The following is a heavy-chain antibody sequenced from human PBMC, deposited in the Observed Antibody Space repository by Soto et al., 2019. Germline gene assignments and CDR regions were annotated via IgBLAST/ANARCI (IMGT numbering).Heavy chain of an antibody. Sequence: PGGSLRLSCEASALTFGSHTMNWVRQAPGKGLEWVSSIDSGGSRTFYADTVKGRFTISRDNAKNSLFLQMNSLRAEDTAVYFCTREVQPGVRREYDYWGQGTLVTVSS. D-gene: IGHD1-1*01. V-gene: IGHV3-21*01. J-gene: IGHJ4*02. CDR3: TREVQPGVRREYDY. CDR1: ALTFGSHT. CDR2: IDSGGSRT.